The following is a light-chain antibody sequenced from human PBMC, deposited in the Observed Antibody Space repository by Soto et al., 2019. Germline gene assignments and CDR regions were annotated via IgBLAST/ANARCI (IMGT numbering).Light chain of an antibody. CDR1: SSDVGGYSY. J-gene: IGLJ1*01. V-gene: IGLV2-11*01. CDR2: DVS. CDR3: CSYTGAFIYV. Sequence: QSVLTQPRSVSGSPGHSVTISCTGTSSDVGGYSYVSWYQQHPGKAPKLLISDVSKRPSGVPDRFSGSKFGNTASLTISGLQAEDEAEYYCCSYTGAFIYVFGSGTKVTVL.